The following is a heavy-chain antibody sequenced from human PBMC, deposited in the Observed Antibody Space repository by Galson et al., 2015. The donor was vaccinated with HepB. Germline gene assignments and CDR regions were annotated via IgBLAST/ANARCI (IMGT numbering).Heavy chain of an antibody. D-gene: IGHD3-10*01. J-gene: IGHJ5*02. V-gene: IGHV3-30*04. CDR3: VRGVRSGSYNDWFDP. CDR2: ISYDGSIK. CDR1: GFSFSTYA. Sequence: SLRLSCAASGFSFSTYAMHWVRQAPGKGLEWVAVISYDGSIKFYTDSVKGRFTISRDNSKNTLFLQMNSLRAEDTAVYYCVRGVRSGSYNDWFDPWGQGTLVTVSS.